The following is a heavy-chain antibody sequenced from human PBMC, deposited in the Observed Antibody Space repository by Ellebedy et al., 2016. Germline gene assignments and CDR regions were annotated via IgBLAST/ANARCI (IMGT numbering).Heavy chain of an antibody. Sequence: GGSLRLXXAASGFTFTSYAMTWVRQAPGKGLEWVSVISGSGGSTHYADSVKGRFTVSRDNSKNTLYLQMNSLRVEDTAVYYCAKGDYYGMDVWGQGTMVTVSS. J-gene: IGHJ6*02. CDR3: AKGDYYGMDV. CDR2: ISGSGGST. V-gene: IGHV3-23*01. CDR1: GFTFTSYA.